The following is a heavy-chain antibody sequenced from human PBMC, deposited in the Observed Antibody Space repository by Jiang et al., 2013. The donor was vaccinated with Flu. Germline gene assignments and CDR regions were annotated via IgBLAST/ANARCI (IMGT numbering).Heavy chain of an antibody. V-gene: IGHV4-39*07. D-gene: IGHD3-10*01. CDR3: ASQHWDHGVGSYYMSH. CDR2: IYYSGTT. Sequence: PPREGAGVDWSIYYSGTTYYNPSLKSRVTMSVDTSKKQFSLRLTSVTAADTAVYYCASQHWDHGVGSYYMSHWGQGALVTVSS. J-gene: IGHJ4*02.